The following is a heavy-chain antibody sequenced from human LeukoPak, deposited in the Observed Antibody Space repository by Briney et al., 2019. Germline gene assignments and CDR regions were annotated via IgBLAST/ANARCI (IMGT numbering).Heavy chain of an antibody. D-gene: IGHD2-2*03. V-gene: IGHV3-30*04. CDR3: ARARGGYLGY. J-gene: IGHJ4*02. CDR1: GFTFRRSA. CDR2: LSCDGEKK. Sequence: GGSLRLSCATSGFTFRRSAMHLVCQAPGPGLERVGVLSCDGEKKYYIDSVKGRFPISRDNVQGTLHLQMNNLTSEDRAIYYCARARGGYLGYWGQGALVTVSS.